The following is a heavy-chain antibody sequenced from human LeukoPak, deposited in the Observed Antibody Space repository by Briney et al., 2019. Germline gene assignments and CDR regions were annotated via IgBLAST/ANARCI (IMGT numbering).Heavy chain of an antibody. CDR2: INPNSGGT. D-gene: IGHD3-3*01. V-gene: IGHV1-2*06. CDR3: ARSPILRFLEWLSYGMDV. Sequence: ASGKVSCKASGYTFTGYYMHWVRQAPGQGLGWMGRINPNSGGTNYAQKFQGRVTMTRDTSISTAYMELSRLRSDDTAVYYCARSPILRFLEWLSYGMDVWGQGTTVTVSS. CDR1: GYTFTGYY. J-gene: IGHJ6*02.